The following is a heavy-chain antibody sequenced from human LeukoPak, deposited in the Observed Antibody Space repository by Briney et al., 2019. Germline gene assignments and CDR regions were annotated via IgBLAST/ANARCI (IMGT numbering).Heavy chain of an antibody. J-gene: IGHJ4*02. CDR1: GGSFSGYY. CDR3: ASRTYYYDSSGYSFDY. Sequence: SETLSLTCAVYGGSFSGYYWSWIRQPPGKGLEWIGEINHSGSTNYNPSLKSRVTISVDTSKNQFSLKLSSVTAADTAVYYGASRTYYYDSSGYSFDYWGQGTLVTVSS. V-gene: IGHV4-34*01. D-gene: IGHD3-22*01. CDR2: INHSGST.